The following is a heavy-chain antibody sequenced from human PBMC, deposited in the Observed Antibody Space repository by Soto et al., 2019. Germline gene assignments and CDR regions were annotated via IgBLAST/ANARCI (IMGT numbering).Heavy chain of an antibody. V-gene: IGHV3-23*01. J-gene: IGHJ3*02. CDR2: ISGSGGST. CDR3: AKDRRFGESFGGSDAFDI. Sequence: EVQLLESGGGLVQPGGSLRLSCAASGFTFSSYAMSWVRQAPGKGLEWVSGISGSGGSTYYADSVKGRFSISRDNTKNTLYLQMNSLRAEDTAVYYCAKDRRFGESFGGSDAFDIWGQGTMVTVSS. D-gene: IGHD3-10*01. CDR1: GFTFSSYA.